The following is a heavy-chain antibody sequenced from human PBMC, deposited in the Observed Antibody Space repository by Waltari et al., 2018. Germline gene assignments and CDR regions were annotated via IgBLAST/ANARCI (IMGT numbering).Heavy chain of an antibody. CDR1: GFTFGDYA. V-gene: IGHV3-49*03. CDR2: IRSKAYGGTT. Sequence: EVKLVESGGGLVQPGRSLRLTCTASGFTFGDYAMSWFRQAPGKGLEWVGFIRSKAYGGTTEYAASVKGRFTISRDDSKSIAYLQMNSLETEDTAVYYCTSIRYFDWLLPGYWGQGTLVTVSS. CDR3: TSIRYFDWLLPGY. J-gene: IGHJ4*02. D-gene: IGHD3-9*01.